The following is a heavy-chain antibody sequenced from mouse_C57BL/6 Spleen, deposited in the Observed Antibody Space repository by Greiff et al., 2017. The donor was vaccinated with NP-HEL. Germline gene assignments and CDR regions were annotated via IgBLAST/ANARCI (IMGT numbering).Heavy chain of an antibody. CDR3: ARGGYGSSYLYCLDY. CDR2: INPNYGTT. V-gene: IGHV1-39*01. J-gene: IGHJ2*01. Sequence: EVQLQQSGPELVKPGASVKISCKASGYSFTDYNMNWVKQSNGKSLEWIGVINPNYGTTSYNQKFKGKATLTVDQSSSTAYMQLNSLTSEDSAVDDCARGGYGSSYLYCLDYWGKGTTLTVSS. D-gene: IGHD1-1*01. CDR1: GYSFTDYN.